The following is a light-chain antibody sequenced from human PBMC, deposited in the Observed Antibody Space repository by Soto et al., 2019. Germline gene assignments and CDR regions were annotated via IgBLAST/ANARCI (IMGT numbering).Light chain of an antibody. Sequence: DIQMTQSPSSLSASVGDRVTITCRASQGIRIDLAWYQQKPGKAPKRLIYAASSLQSGVPSRFSGSGSGTDFTLTSSSLQPEDFATYYCLQHADYPRTFGQGTKVEF. J-gene: IGKJ1*01. V-gene: IGKV1-17*01. CDR1: QGIRID. CDR3: LQHADYPRT. CDR2: AAS.